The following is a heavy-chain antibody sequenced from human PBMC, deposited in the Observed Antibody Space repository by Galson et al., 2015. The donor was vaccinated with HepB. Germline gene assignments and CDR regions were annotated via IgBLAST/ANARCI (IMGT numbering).Heavy chain of an antibody. J-gene: IGHJ4*02. CDR1: GFTFSSYA. CDR2: ISYDGSNK. D-gene: IGHD6-19*01. Sequence: SLRLSCAASGFTFSSYAMHWVRQAPGKGLEWVAVISYDGSNKYYAGSVKGRFTISRDNSKNTLYLQMNSLRAEDTAVYYCAREKQWLDYWGQGTLVTVSS. CDR3: AREKQWLDY. V-gene: IGHV3-30-3*01.